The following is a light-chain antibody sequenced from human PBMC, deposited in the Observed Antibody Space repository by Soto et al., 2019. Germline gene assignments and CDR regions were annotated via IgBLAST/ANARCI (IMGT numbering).Light chain of an antibody. CDR3: SSYSISSNLE. V-gene: IGLV2-14*01. CDR1: SSDVGGYTY. CDR2: DVS. J-gene: IGLJ2*01. Sequence: QSALTLPASVSVSTGQSITLSCTGTSSDVGGYTYVYWYQQHPGKAPKLMIYDVSNLPSGVSNRFSGSKSGNTASLTISGLPTEDEDDYDCSSYSISSNLEFGGGTKLNVL.